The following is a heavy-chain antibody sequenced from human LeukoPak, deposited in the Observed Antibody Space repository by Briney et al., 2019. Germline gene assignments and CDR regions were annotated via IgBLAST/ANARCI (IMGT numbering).Heavy chain of an antibody. CDR3: ARVSESEWNFDL. J-gene: IGHJ2*01. CDR2: ISSSGTYI. CDR1: GFTVSSNY. Sequence: GGSLRLSCAASGFTVSSNYMSWVRQAPGKGPEWVSSISSSGTYIYYADSMKGRFTLSRDNAKNSLYLQMNSLRAKDTAVYYCARVSESEWNFDLWGRGTLVTVSS. V-gene: IGHV3-21*01. D-gene: IGHD1-14*01.